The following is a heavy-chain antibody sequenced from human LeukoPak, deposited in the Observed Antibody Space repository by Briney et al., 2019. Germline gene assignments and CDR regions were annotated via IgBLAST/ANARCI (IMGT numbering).Heavy chain of an antibody. CDR3: AQQWGYTSSSERANWFDP. Sequence: PSETLSLTCIVSGGSISSYYWNWIRQPPGKGLEWIGYVYHRGSTNSNPSLKSRVTISIDTSKSQFSLKLSSVTAADTAVYYCAQQWGYTSSSERANWFDPWGQGTLVTVSS. D-gene: IGHD6-6*01. CDR1: GGSISSYY. J-gene: IGHJ5*02. CDR2: VYHRGST. V-gene: IGHV4-59*08.